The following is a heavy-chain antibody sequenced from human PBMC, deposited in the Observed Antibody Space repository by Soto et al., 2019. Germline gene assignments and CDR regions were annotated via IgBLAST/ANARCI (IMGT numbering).Heavy chain of an antibody. CDR1: EGSGSSGGYY. CDR2: IHSSGST. CDR3: DRLMTMEDTWFDT. J-gene: IGHJ5*02. D-gene: IGHD3-10*01. Sequence: PSENLSLTCTVSEGSGSSGGYYWSWIRQHPGKGLEWIGYIHSSGSTFYKPSLKSRVLISIDTSKNQFSLKVRYVTAADTAVYFCDRLMTMEDTWFDTWGQG. V-gene: IGHV4-31*03.